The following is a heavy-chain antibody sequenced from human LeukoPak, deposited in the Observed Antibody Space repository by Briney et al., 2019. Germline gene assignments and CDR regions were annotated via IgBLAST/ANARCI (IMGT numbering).Heavy chain of an antibody. V-gene: IGHV1-8*01. Sequence: ASVKVSCKASGYTFTSYDINWVRQATGQGLEWMGWMNPNSGNTGYAQKFQGRVTMTRNTSISTAYMELSSLRSEDTAVYYCARGQTEQTYSSSWYTQNYYYYYYMDVWGKGTTVTISS. CDR3: ARGQTEQTYSSSWYTQNYYYYYYMDV. CDR1: GYTFTSYD. J-gene: IGHJ6*03. CDR2: MNPNSGNT. D-gene: IGHD6-13*01.